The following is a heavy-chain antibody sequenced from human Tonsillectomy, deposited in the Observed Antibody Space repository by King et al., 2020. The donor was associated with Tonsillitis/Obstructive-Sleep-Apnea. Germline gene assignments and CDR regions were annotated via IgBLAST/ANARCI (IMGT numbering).Heavy chain of an antibody. V-gene: IGHV3-11*05. CDR2: ISTSSSYT. Sequence: VQLVESGGGLVKPGGSLRLSCAPSGFIFSDYNMNWVRQAPGKGLEWVSYISTSSSYTKYADSVWGRFTISRDNAKNSLYLQMTSLRVEDTAVYYCARQSVVGHTPPFDYWGQGTLVTVSS. CDR1: GFIFSDYN. CDR3: ARQSVVGHTPPFDY. J-gene: IGHJ4*02. D-gene: IGHD2-21*01.